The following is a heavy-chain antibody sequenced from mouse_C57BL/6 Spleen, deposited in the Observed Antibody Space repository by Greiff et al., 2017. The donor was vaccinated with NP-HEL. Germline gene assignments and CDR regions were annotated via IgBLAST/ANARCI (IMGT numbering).Heavy chain of an antibody. CDR2: IYPGDGDT. CDR1: GYAFSSYW. CDR3: ARPVVAKGWYFDV. V-gene: IGHV1-80*01. J-gene: IGHJ1*03. D-gene: IGHD1-1*01. Sequence: QVQLQQSGAELVKPGASVKISCKASGYAFSSYWMNWVKQRPGKGLEWIGQIYPGDGDTNYNGKFKGKATLTADKSSSTAYMQLSSLTSEDSAVYFCARPVVAKGWYFDVWGTGTTVTVSS.